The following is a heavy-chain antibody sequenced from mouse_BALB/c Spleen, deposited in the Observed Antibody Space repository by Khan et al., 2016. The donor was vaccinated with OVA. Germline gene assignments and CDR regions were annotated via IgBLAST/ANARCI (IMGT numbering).Heavy chain of an antibody. D-gene: IGHD2-1*01. CDR2: ISSDGDYT. V-gene: IGHV5-9-3*01. J-gene: IGHJ3*01. CDR3: ARSPYGNFAY. CDR1: GFTFSTYA. Sequence: DVQLVESGGGLVKPGGSLKLSCAASGFTFSTYAMSWVRQTPEKRLEWVATISSDGDYTYFPDNVTGRFTISRDNAKNTLCLQMTSLRSEDTAMYYCARSPYGNFAYWGQVTLVTVSA.